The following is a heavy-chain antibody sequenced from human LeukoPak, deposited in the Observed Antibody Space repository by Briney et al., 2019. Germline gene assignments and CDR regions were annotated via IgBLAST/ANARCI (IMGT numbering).Heavy chain of an antibody. V-gene: IGHV1-2*02. CDR3: ARARIAAARPDRPKNWFDP. CDR2: INPNSGGT. D-gene: IGHD6-13*01. CDR1: GYTFTSYY. Sequence: GASVKVSCKASGYTFTSYYMHWVRQAPGQGLEWMGWINPNSGGTNYAQKFQGRVTMTRDTSISTAYMELSRLRSDDTAVYYCARARIAAARPDRPKNWFDPWGQGTLVTVSS. J-gene: IGHJ5*02.